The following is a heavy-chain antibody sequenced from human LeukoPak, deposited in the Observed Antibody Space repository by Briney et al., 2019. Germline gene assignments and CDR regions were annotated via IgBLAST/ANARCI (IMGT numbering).Heavy chain of an antibody. D-gene: IGHD3-22*01. CDR3: AKRGLRGYYYDSSGYYSFDY. CDR2: ISGSGGST. J-gene: IGHJ4*02. V-gene: IGHV3-23*01. Sequence: ETLSLTCTVSGDSISSYYWTWVRQAPGKGLEWVSAISGSGGSTYYADSVKGRFTISRDNSKNTLYLQMNSLRAEDTAVYYCAKRGLRGYYYDSSGYYSFDYWGQGTLVTVSS. CDR1: GDSISSYY.